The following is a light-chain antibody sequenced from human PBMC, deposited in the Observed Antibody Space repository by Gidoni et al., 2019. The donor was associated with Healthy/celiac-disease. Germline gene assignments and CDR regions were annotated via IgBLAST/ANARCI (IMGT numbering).Light chain of an antibody. CDR2: AAS. CDR1: QSISSY. J-gene: IGKJ4*01. V-gene: IGKV1-39*01. Sequence: IQMTQSPSSLSASVGDRVTITCRSSQSISSYLNWYQQKPGKAPKLLIYAASSLQSGVPSRFSGSGSGTDFTLTISSLQPEDVATYYCQQSYSTPLLFTFGGGTKVEIK. CDR3: QQSYSTPLLFT.